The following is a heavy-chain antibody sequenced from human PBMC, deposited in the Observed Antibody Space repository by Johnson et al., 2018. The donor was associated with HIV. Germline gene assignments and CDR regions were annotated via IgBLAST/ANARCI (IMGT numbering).Heavy chain of an antibody. Sequence: QMHLVESGGGLVQPGGSLRLSCAASGFTFSNYAMHWVRQAPGKGLEWVAVISYDGSNKYYADSVKGRFTISRDNSKNTLYLQMNSLRAEDTAVYYCARDQGWGDAFDIWGQGTMVTVSS. J-gene: IGHJ3*02. CDR3: ARDQGWGDAFDI. CDR2: ISYDGSNK. CDR1: GFTFSNYA. D-gene: IGHD3-16*01. V-gene: IGHV3-30*04.